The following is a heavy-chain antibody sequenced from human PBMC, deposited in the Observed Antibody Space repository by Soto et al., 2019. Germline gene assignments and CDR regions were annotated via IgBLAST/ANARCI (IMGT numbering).Heavy chain of an antibody. CDR3: ASQSGHDYPGYYGMDV. CDR2: ISAYNGNT. D-gene: IGHD5-12*01. V-gene: IGHV1-18*01. J-gene: IGHJ6*02. CDR1: GYTFTSYG. Sequence: QVQLVQSGAEVKKPGASVKVSCKASGYTFTSYGISWVRQAPGKGLEWMGWISAYNGNTNYAQKLQGRVTMTTDTSTSTAYMELRSLRSDDTAVYYCASQSGHDYPGYYGMDVWGQGTTVTVSS.